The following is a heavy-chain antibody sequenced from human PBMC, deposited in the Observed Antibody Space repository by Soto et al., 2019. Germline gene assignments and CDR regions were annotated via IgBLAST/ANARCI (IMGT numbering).Heavy chain of an antibody. Sequence: QVQLVQSGAEVKKPGSSVKVSCKASGGTFSSFGFNWARQAPGQGLEWMGGIIPLFGTANYAEKFQGRVTISADEGTSTASMELIGLRSEDTAIYYCARDRSMDGYNSRSFDYWGQGTLVTVS. CDR3: ARDRSMDGYNSRSFDY. J-gene: IGHJ4*02. V-gene: IGHV1-69*01. D-gene: IGHD5-12*01. CDR2: IIPLFGTA. CDR1: GGTFSSFG.